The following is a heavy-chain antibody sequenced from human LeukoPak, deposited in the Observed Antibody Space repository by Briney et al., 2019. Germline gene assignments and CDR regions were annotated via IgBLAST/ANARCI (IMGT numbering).Heavy chain of an antibody. CDR2: ISAHYGNT. Sequence: GASVKVSCKASGYIFTRYGIRWVRQAPGQGLEWMGWISAHYGNTNYAQKFQGRLTMTTDTSTNTAYMELRSLRPDDTAVYYCARDFFHGHCSGLSCFLLDYWGQGSLVTVSS. CDR1: GYIFTRYG. CDR3: ARDFFHGHCSGLSCFLLDY. V-gene: IGHV1-18*01. D-gene: IGHD2-15*01. J-gene: IGHJ4*02.